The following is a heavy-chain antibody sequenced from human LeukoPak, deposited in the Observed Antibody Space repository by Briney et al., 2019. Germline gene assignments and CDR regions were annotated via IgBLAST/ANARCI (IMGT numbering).Heavy chain of an antibody. V-gene: IGHV4-59*01. CDR3: ARGRYCSSTSCRGFDP. J-gene: IGHJ5*02. D-gene: IGHD2-2*01. Sequence: SETLSFTCTVSGGSISSYYWSWIRQPPGKGLEWIGYIYYSGSTNYNPSLKSRVTISVDTSKNQFSLKLSSVTAADTAVYYCARGRYCSSTSCRGFDPWGQGTLVTVSS. CDR2: IYYSGST. CDR1: GGSISSYY.